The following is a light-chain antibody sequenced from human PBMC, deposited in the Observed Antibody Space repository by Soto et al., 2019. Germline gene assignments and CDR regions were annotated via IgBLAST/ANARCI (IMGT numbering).Light chain of an antibody. CDR1: QTVSTF. CDR2: DAS. V-gene: IGKV3-11*01. J-gene: IGKJ1*01. Sequence: EIVLTQSLDTLSLSPGERATLSCRASQTVSTFLAWYQQKPGQAPRLIVYDASKRAPGIPARFIGSGSGTDFTLTVSSLEPEDFALYYCQQRSGWPTFGQGTKVEI. CDR3: QQRSGWPT.